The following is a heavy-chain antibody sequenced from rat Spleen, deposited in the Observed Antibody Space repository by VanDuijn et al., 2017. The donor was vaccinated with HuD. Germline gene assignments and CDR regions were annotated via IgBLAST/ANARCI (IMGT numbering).Heavy chain of an antibody. CDR3: ARDNNYKAY. CDR1: AYSITSSYR. CDR2: INSEGTT. Sequence: EVQLQESGPGLLKPSQSLSLTCSVTAYSITSSYRWSWIRKFPGNKLEWMGYINSEGTTNYNPSLKSRISITRDTSKNQFFLQVNSVTTEDTATYYCARDNNYKAYWGQGVMVTVSS. J-gene: IGHJ2*01. V-gene: IGHV3-3*01. D-gene: IGHD1-10*01.